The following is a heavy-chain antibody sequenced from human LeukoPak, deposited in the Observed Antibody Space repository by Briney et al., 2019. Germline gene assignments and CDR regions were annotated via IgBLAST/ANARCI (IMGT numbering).Heavy chain of an antibody. J-gene: IGHJ4*02. CDR3: AKGHYYGSGSLDY. V-gene: IGHV4-4*02. CDR1: GGSISSSSSNC. CDR2: IYHSGAT. Sequence: PSETLSLTCAVSGGSISSSSSNCWTWVRQPPGKGLEWIGEIYHSGATNYNPSLKSRVTMLLDKSKNQFSLKLNSVTAADTAVYYCAKGHYYGSGSLDYWGQGTLVTVSS. D-gene: IGHD3-10*01.